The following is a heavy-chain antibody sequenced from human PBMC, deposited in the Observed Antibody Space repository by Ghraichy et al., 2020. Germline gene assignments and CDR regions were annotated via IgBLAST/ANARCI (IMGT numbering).Heavy chain of an antibody. CDR3: ARVGPHYYYYYGMDV. CDR2: IKQDGSEK. CDR1: GFTFSSYW. J-gene: IGHJ6*02. Sequence: GGSLRLSCAASGFTFSSYWMSWVRQAPGKGLEWVANIKQDGSEKSYVDSVKGRFTISRDNAKNSLYLQMNSLRADDTAVYYCARVGPHYYYYYGMDVWGQGTTVTVSS. D-gene: IGHD3-10*01. V-gene: IGHV3-7*03.